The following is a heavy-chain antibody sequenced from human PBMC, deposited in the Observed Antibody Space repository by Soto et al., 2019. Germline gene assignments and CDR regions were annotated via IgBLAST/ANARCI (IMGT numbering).Heavy chain of an antibody. J-gene: IGHJ6*02. CDR1: GFNFGDYA. V-gene: IGHV3-49*04. CDR3: TSARRLRYFDWLLDYYYYGMDV. CDR2: IRSKAYGGTT. D-gene: IGHD3-9*01. Sequence: GGSLRLSYPASGFNFGDYAMSWVRQAPGKGLEWVGFIRSKAYGGTTEYAASVKGRFTISRDDSKSIAYLQMNSLKTEDTAVYYCTSARRLRYFDWLLDYYYYGMDVWGQGTTVTVSS.